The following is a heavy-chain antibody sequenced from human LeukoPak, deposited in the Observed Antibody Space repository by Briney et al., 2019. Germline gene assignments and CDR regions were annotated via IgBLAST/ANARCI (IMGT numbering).Heavy chain of an antibody. CDR3: ANLPLNSGVDY. J-gene: IGHJ4*02. Sequence: GTSVKVSCKTSGYTFTGYYLHWVRQAPGQGLECMGWINPNSGGTNYAQKFQGRVTMTRDTSISTAYMELSRLTSDDTAMYYCANLPLNSGVDYWGQGTLVTVSS. CDR1: GYTFTGYY. CDR2: INPNSGGT. V-gene: IGHV1-2*02. D-gene: IGHD1-26*01.